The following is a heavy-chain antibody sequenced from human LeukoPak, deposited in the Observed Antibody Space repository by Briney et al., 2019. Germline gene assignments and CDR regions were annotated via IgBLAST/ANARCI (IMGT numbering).Heavy chain of an antibody. Sequence: PGGSLRLSCAASGFTFSGSAMHWVRQASGKGLEWVGRIRSKANSYATAYAASVKGRFTISRDDSKNTEYLQMNSLKTEDTAVYYCTRAYYYDSSGYYRWGQGTLVTVSS. CDR3: TRAYYYDSSGYYR. CDR2: IRSKANSYAT. CDR1: GFTFSGSA. V-gene: IGHV3-73*01. D-gene: IGHD3-22*01. J-gene: IGHJ4*02.